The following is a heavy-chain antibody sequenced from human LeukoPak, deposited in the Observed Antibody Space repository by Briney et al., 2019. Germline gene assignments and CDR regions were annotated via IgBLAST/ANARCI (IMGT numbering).Heavy chain of an antibody. CDR2: IYYSGST. D-gene: IGHD6-19*01. V-gene: IGHV4-59*01. CDR1: GGSISNYY. J-gene: IGHJ4*02. CDR3: ARGGGGWYGGFDN. Sequence: SETLSLTCTVSGGSISNYYWSWIRQPPGKGLEWIGYIYYSGSTNYNPSLKSRVTISVDTSKNQFSLKLSSVTAADTAVYYCARGGGGWYGGFDNWGQGTLVTVPS.